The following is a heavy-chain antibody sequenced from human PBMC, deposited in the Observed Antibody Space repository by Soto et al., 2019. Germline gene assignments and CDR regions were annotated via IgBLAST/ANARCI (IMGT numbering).Heavy chain of an antibody. V-gene: IGHV3-9*01. Sequence: GGSLRLSCAASGFTFDDYAMHWVRQAPGKGLEWVSGISWNSGSIGYADSVKGRFTISRDNAKNSLYLQMNSLGAEDTALYYCAKDGGDYSSSWFDYWGQGTLVTVSS. D-gene: IGHD6-13*01. CDR1: GFTFDDYA. CDR2: ISWNSGSI. CDR3: AKDGGDYSSSWFDY. J-gene: IGHJ4*02.